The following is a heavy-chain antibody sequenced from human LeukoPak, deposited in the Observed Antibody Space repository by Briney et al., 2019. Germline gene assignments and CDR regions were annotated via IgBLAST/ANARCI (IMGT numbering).Heavy chain of an antibody. J-gene: IGHJ6*02. CDR3: ARDFHYYGMDV. V-gene: IGHV4-34*09. CDR1: GGSFSGYY. Sequence: SETLSLTCAVYGGSFSGYYWSWIRQPQGRGLEWIGYIYYSGSTYYNPSLKSRVTISVDTSKNQFSLKLSSVTAADTAVYYCARDFHYYGMDVWGQGTTVTVSS. CDR2: IYYSGST.